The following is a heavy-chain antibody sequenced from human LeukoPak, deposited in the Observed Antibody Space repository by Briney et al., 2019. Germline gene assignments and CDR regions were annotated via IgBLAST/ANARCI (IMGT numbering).Heavy chain of an antibody. Sequence: GGSLRLSCAAAGFIFNTFWMNWVRLTPGKGLEWVAKINQDGSDMYYVDSVKGRFFVSRDNARNLVYLQMNSLRVDDTAVYYCARDFPGIGRGTFDFWGQGTIIIVSS. J-gene: IGHJ3*01. CDR2: INQDGSDM. D-gene: IGHD3-10*01. V-gene: IGHV3-7*03. CDR1: GFIFNTFW. CDR3: ARDFPGIGRGTFDF.